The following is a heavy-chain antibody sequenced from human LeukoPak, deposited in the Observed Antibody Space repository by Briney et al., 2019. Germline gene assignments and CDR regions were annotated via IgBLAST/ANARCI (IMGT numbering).Heavy chain of an antibody. CDR1: GGSISSYY. CDR2: IYYSGST. Sequence: SETLSLTCTVSGGSISSYYWGWIRQPPGKGLEWIGSIYYSGSTYYNPSLKSRVTISVDTSKNQFSLKLSSVTAADTAVYYCVTITNYYYYMDVWGKGTTVTISS. J-gene: IGHJ6*03. CDR3: VTITNYYYYMDV. D-gene: IGHD5-12*01. V-gene: IGHV4-39*07.